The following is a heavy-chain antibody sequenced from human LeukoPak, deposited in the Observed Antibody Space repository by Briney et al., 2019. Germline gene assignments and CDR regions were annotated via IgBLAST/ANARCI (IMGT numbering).Heavy chain of an antibody. V-gene: IGHV3-7*01. J-gene: IGHJ4*02. CDR3: ARHYSSSWYDSFSPFDY. D-gene: IGHD6-13*01. CDR1: GFTFSSYW. Sequence: GGSLRLSCAASGFTFSSYWMSWVRQAPGKGLEWVANIKQDGSEKYYVDSVKGRFTISRDNAKNSLYLQMNSLRAEDTAVYYCARHYSSSWYDSFSPFDYWGQGTLVTVSS. CDR2: IKQDGSEK.